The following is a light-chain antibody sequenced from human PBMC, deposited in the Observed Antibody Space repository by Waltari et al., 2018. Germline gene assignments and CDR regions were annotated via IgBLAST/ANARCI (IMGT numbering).Light chain of an antibody. J-gene: IGLJ1*01. Sequence: QSVLTQPPSASGTPGQRVTISCSGSGSNIGINTVNWYQQLPGTAPKLLIYNVTQRPSGFPDRFSGSKSGSSASLAISGLQSDDEANYYCAAWTASLTGLSFGTGTRVTVL. CDR1: GSNIGINT. CDR2: NVT. V-gene: IGLV1-44*01. CDR3: AAWTASLTGLS.